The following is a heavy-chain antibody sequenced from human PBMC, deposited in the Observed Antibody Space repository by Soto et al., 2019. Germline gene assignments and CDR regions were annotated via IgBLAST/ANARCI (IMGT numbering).Heavy chain of an antibody. CDR2: ISVDGSST. CDR1: GFGLSEYV. CDR3: AREDESSGHAGTFHL. D-gene: IGHD3-22*01. J-gene: IGHJ1*01. Sequence: QVQLVESGGGVVQPGRSLRLSCTASGFGLSEYVMHWVRQAPGEGLEWVSGISVDGSSTHYADSVKGRFTISRDNSKNTLYLQMDSLTAEETTVYYCAREDESSGHAGTFHLWGQGTLLTVSS. V-gene: IGHV3-30-3*01.